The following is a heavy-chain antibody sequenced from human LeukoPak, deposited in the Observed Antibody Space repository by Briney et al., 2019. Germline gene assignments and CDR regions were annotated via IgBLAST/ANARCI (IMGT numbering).Heavy chain of an antibody. J-gene: IGHJ3*02. CDR1: AFTFSSYW. CDR2: INSDGSST. CDR3: ARLGFAFDGFHI. D-gene: IGHD3-10*01. V-gene: IGHV3-74*01. Sequence: GSLRLSCAASAFTFSSYWMHWVRQAPGKGLVWVSRINSDGSSTSYADSVKGRFTISRDDAKNSLELQMNSLRVDDTAVYYCARLGFAFDGFHIWAQGTMVTVSS.